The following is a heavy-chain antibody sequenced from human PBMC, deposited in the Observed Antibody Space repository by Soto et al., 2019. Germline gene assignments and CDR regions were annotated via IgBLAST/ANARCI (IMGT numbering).Heavy chain of an antibody. CDR2: ISGSGGST. CDR3: AKAMASGGSSKGTEYFQH. J-gene: IGHJ1*01. V-gene: IGHV3-23*01. Sequence: EVQLLESGGGLVQPGGSLRLSCAASGFTFSSYAMSWVRQAPGKGLEWVSAISGSGGSTYYADSVKGRFTISRDNAKNTLYLQMNSLRAEDTAVYYCAKAMASGGSSKGTEYFQHRGPGNLVPVAS. CDR1: GFTFSSYA. D-gene: IGHD2-15*01.